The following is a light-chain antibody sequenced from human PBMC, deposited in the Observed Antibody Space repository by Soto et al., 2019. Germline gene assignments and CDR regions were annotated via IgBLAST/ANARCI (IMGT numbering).Light chain of an antibody. Sequence: LTQPPSGSGSPVQSVTISCTRTSSDVGSYNRVSWYQQPPGTAPKLMISEVSNRPSGVPDRFSGSKSGNTASLTISGLQAEDEADYYCSSYTSSSTYVFGTVTKVTVL. CDR2: EVS. CDR1: SSDVGSYNR. CDR3: SSYTSSSTYV. V-gene: IGLV2-18*02. J-gene: IGLJ1*01.